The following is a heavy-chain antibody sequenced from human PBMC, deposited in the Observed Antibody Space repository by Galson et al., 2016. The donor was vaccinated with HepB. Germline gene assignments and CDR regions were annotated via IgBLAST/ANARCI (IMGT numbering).Heavy chain of an antibody. CDR3: ARDAGTGIDY. Sequence: SVKVSCKASSYTFSNYGVSWVRQAPGQGLEWLGWISGYNGDTNYAPNFQARFTMTTDTSTNTANMELKNLESDDTAVYFCARDAGTGIDYWGQGTLVTVSS. CDR1: SYTFSNYG. CDR2: ISGYNGDT. D-gene: IGHD1-14*01. V-gene: IGHV1-18*01. J-gene: IGHJ4*02.